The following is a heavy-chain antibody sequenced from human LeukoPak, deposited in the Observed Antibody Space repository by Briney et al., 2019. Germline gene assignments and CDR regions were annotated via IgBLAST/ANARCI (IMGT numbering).Heavy chain of an antibody. V-gene: IGHV3-7*01. D-gene: IGHD3-9*01. CDR3: ARDWSDILPGRPNDY. CDR2: IKEDGGSR. CDR1: GFTFSSYA. J-gene: IGHJ4*02. Sequence: GGSLRLSCSASGFTFSSYAMNWVRQAPGKGLEWVANIKEDGGSRYYVDSVKGRLTISRDNAKYSLYLQMSSLRVEDTAVYYCARDWSDILPGRPNDYWGQGTLVIVSS.